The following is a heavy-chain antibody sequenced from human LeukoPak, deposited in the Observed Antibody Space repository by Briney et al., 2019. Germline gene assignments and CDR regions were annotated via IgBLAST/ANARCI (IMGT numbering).Heavy chain of an antibody. Sequence: EINHSGSTHYHPSLKIRVTISVDTSKNQFSLKLSSVTAADTAVYYCARGARGIFPYYYDSSGYYWYYWGQGTLVTVSS. D-gene: IGHD3-22*01. V-gene: IGHV4-34*01. CDR2: INHSGST. CDR3: ARGARGIFPYYYDSSGYYWYY. J-gene: IGHJ4*02.